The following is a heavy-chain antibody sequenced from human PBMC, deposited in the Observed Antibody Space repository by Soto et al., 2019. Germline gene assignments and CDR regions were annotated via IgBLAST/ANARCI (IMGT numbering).Heavy chain of an antibody. D-gene: IGHD6-13*01. J-gene: IGHJ3*02. V-gene: IGHV3-64D*08. CDR3: VKERRIAAAGTREGSFNDAFDI. CDR1: GFTFSSYA. Sequence: PGGSLRLSCSASGFTFSSYAMHWVRQAPGKGLEYVSAISSNGGSTYYADSVKGRFTISRDNSKNTLYLQMSSLRAEDTAVYYCVKERRIAAAGTREGSFNDAFDIWGQGTMVTVSS. CDR2: ISSNGGST.